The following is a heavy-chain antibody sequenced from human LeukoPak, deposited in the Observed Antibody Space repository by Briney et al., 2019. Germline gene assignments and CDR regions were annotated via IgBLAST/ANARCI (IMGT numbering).Heavy chain of an antibody. CDR1: GGSLSGYY. CDR3: ARTDSYDYIGYYPFDY. D-gene: IGHD3-22*01. CDR2: ISYSGST. V-gene: IGHV4-34*01. J-gene: IGHJ4*02. Sequence: SETLSLTCGVYGGSLSGYYWSWIRQPPGKGLEWIGSISYSGSTYYNPSLKSRVTISVDTSKNRFSLKLTSVTAADTAVYYCARTDSYDYIGYYPFDYWGQGTLVTVSS.